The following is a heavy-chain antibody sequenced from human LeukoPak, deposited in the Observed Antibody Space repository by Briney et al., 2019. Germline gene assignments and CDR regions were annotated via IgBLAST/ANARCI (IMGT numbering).Heavy chain of an antibody. D-gene: IGHD3-22*01. CDR2: IYYSGST. Sequence: SETLSLTCTVSGGSISSYYWSWIRQPPGKGLEWIGYIYYSGSTNYNPSLKSRVTISVDTSKNQFSLKLSSVTAADTAVYYCARGRGEQWLPYFDYWGHGTLVTVSS. CDR3: ARGRGEQWLPYFDY. V-gene: IGHV4-59*08. J-gene: IGHJ4*01. CDR1: GGSISSYY.